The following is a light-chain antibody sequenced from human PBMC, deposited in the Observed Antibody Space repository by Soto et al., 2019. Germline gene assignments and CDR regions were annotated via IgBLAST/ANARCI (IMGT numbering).Light chain of an antibody. CDR3: QQYNNWPPLT. J-gene: IGKJ4*01. CDR1: QGVSSKF. Sequence: EIVLTQSPGTLSLSPGDGATLSCKASQGVSSKFLAWYQQKPGQPPRLLILGASTRATGIPARFSGSGSGTDFTLTISSLQSEEFAVYYCQQYNNWPPLTFGGGTKVDIK. CDR2: GAS. V-gene: IGKV3-15*01.